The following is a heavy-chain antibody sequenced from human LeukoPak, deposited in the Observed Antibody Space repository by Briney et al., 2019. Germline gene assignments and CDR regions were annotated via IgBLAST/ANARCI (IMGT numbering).Heavy chain of an antibody. Sequence: PGGSLRLSCAASEFSVGSNYMTWVRQAPGKGLEWVSLIYSGGSTYYADSVKGRFTISRDNSKNTLYLQMNSLRAEDTGVYYCASTQRGDYFDYWGQGTLVTVSS. V-gene: IGHV3-66*01. CDR3: ASTQRGDYFDY. CDR1: EFSVGSNY. CDR2: IYSGGST. J-gene: IGHJ4*02. D-gene: IGHD2-15*01.